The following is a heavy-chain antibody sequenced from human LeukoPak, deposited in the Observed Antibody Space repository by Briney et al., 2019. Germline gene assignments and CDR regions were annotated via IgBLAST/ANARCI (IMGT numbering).Heavy chain of an antibody. Sequence: GGSLRLSCAASGFTFSRYSMNWVRQAPGKGLEWVSSISSSSSYIYYADSLKGRFTISRDNARNSLYLQMNSLRAEDTAVYYCAREDYGDYVFGHWGQGTLVTVSS. D-gene: IGHD4-17*01. V-gene: IGHV3-21*01. J-gene: IGHJ4*02. CDR3: AREDYGDYVFGH. CDR2: ISSSSSYI. CDR1: GFTFSRYS.